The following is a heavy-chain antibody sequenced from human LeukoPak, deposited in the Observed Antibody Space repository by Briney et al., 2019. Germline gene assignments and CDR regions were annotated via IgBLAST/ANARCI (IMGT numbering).Heavy chain of an antibody. Sequence: SETLSLTCAVSGGSISSSNWWSWVRQPPGKGLEWIGEISHSGSTKYNPSLKSRVTISLDKSRNQFSLKVTSVTAADTAVYYCASFATEYYENSGHRTFGYWGQGTLVTVSS. D-gene: IGHD3-22*01. CDR2: ISHSGST. CDR1: GGSISSSNW. CDR3: ASFATEYYENSGHRTFGY. J-gene: IGHJ4*02. V-gene: IGHV4-4*02.